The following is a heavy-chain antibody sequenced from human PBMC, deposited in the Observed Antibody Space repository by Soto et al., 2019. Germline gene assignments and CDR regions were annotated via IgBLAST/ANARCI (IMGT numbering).Heavy chain of an antibody. Sequence: EVHLVESGGGLVQPGGCLRLSCATSGFNFSTYWVHWVRQVPGKGLVWVSRINSDGTITDYADSVKGRFTTSRDNAKKTLYLEGTRLRADDTAIYYCTRDGGGRYYGGFDNWGKGTLVTVSS. V-gene: IGHV3-74*01. CDR1: GFNFSTYW. CDR3: TRDGGGRYYGGFDN. D-gene: IGHD1-26*01. J-gene: IGHJ4*02. CDR2: INSDGTIT.